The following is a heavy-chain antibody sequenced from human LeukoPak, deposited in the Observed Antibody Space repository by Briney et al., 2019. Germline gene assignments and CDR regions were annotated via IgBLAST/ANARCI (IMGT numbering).Heavy chain of an antibody. Sequence: GGSLRLSCAASGFTVSSNYMSWVRQAPGKGLEWVSVIYSGGSTYYADSVKGRFTISRDNSKNTLYLQMNSLKSEDTAMYYCVRNLDGDPWWGQGTLVTVSS. J-gene: IGHJ4*02. CDR3: VRNLDGDPW. CDR1: GFTVSSNY. D-gene: IGHD4-17*01. CDR2: IYSGGST. V-gene: IGHV3-53*01.